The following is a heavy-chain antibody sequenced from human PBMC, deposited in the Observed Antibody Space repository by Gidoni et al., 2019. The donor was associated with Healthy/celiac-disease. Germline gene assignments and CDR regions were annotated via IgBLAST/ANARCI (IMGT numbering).Heavy chain of an antibody. J-gene: IGHJ5*02. CDR1: GGTFSSYA. V-gene: IGHV1-69*01. D-gene: IGHD5-12*01. Sequence: QVQLVQSGAEVKKPGSSVTVSCKASGGTFSSYAISWVRQAPGQGLEWMGGIIPIFGTASDAQKFQGRVTITADESTSTAYMELSSLRSEDTAVYYCARGGDGYNFDQYNWFDPWGQGTLVTVSS. CDR2: IIPIFGTA. CDR3: ARGGDGYNFDQYNWFDP.